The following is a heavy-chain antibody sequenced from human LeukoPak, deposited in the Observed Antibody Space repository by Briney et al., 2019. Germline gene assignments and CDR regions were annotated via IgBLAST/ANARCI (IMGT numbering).Heavy chain of an antibody. Sequence: PGGSLRLSCAASGFTFSSYGMHWVRQAPGKGLEWVAVISFDGSNQYYADSVKGRFTISRDNSKNTLYLQMNSLRAEDTAVYYCARAGAGRYYDSGGYDGFDIWGQGTMVTVSS. V-gene: IGHV3-30*03. CDR2: ISFDGSNQ. CDR3: ARAGAGRYYDSGGYDGFDI. D-gene: IGHD3-22*01. J-gene: IGHJ3*02. CDR1: GFTFSSYG.